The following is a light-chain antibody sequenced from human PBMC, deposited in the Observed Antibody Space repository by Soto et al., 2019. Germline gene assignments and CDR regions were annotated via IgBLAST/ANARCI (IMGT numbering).Light chain of an antibody. Sequence: DIQMTQSPSTLSASVGDRVTLTCRASQTIFSWLAWYQQKPGKAPKLLIYKASNLESGVPSRFSGSGSGTEFTLTISSLQPDDVATYYCQQYYSHYTFGQGTKVEIK. CDR1: QTIFSW. V-gene: IGKV1-5*03. CDR2: KAS. CDR3: QQYYSHYT. J-gene: IGKJ2*01.